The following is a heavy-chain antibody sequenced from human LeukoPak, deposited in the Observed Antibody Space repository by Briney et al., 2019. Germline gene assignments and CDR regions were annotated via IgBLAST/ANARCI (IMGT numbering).Heavy chain of an antibody. D-gene: IGHD3-10*01. Sequence: SETLSLTCTVSGGSISSYYWSWIRQPPGKGLEWIGYIYYSGGTNYNPSLKSRVTISVDTSKNQFSLKLSSVTAADTAVYYCARTDGSGSFLGYYFDYWGQGTLVTVSS. CDR2: IYYSGGT. J-gene: IGHJ4*02. V-gene: IGHV4-59*01. CDR3: ARTDGSGSFLGYYFDY. CDR1: GGSISSYY.